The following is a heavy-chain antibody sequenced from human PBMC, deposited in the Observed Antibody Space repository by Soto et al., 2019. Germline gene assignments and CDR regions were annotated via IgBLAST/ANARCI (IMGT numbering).Heavy chain of an antibody. CDR2: ISDDGSNK. J-gene: IGHJ6*02. Sequence: QVQLVESGGGVVQPGRSLRLSCAASGFTFSSYGMHWVRQAPGKGLEWVAVISDDGSNKYYADSVKGRFTISRENSKNTLDLQMNSLRAEDTAVYYCAKQRYLPYSTFRYYYYYYGMDVWGQGTTVTVSS. CDR3: AKQRYLPYSTFRYYYYYYGMDV. D-gene: IGHD4-4*01. CDR1: GFTFSSYG. V-gene: IGHV3-30*18.